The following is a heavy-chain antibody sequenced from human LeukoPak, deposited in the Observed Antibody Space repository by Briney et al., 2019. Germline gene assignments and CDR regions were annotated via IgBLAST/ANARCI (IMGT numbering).Heavy chain of an antibody. V-gene: IGHV3-23*01. J-gene: IGHJ4*02. D-gene: IGHD1-20*01. CDR2: IKGSGDSI. Sequence: GGSLRLSCAASGFTFSSYAMNWVRQAPGKGPEWVSLIKGSGDSIYYADSVRGRFTISRDNSKNTLYLQMNSLRGEDTAVYYCARRRYNWNAIDYWGQGTLVTVSS. CDR1: GFTFSSYA. CDR3: ARRRYNWNAIDY.